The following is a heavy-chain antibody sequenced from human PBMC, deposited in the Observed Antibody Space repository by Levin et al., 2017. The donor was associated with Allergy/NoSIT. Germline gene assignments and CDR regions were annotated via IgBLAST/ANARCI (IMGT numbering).Heavy chain of an antibody. CDR2: ISAYNDKT. CDR3: ARDIVVEPGVAYYYNGMDV. CDR1: GYSLSDHG. D-gene: IGHD2-2*01. V-gene: IGHV1-18*01. Sequence: ASVKVSCKASGYSLSDHGISWVRQAPGQGLEWMGWISAYNDKTDYVEKFQGRLRMTTDRSTSTAYMELRSLRSDDTAVHYCARDIVVEPGVAYYYNGMDVWGQGTTVIVSS. J-gene: IGHJ6*02.